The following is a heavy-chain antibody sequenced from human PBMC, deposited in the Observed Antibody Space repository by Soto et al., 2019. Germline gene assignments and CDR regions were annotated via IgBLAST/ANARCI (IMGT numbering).Heavy chain of an antibody. CDR2: IYPGDSDT. V-gene: IGHV5-51*01. CDR1: GYSFTSYW. J-gene: IGHJ4*02. Sequence: GESLKISCKGSGYSFTSYWIGWVRQMPGKGLEWMGIIYPGDSDTRYSPSFQGQVTISADKSISTAYLQWSSLKASDTAMYYCARGIWGSADLLGPYYFDYWGQGTLVTVSS. D-gene: IGHD3-16*01. CDR3: ARGIWGSADLLGPYYFDY.